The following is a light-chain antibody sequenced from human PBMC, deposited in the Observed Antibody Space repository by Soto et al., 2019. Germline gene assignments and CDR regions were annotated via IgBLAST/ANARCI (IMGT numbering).Light chain of an antibody. CDR1: QSVSSY. CDR2: GAF. Sequence: EIVLTQSPATLSLSPGERATLSCRASQSVSSYLAWYQQKPGQAPRLLIYGAFSRATGIPDRFSGRGSGTDCTLTSSILEPEDCAVYYWQQNGSSPRITFGQGTRLEIK. V-gene: IGKV3-20*01. J-gene: IGKJ5*01. CDR3: QQNGSSPRIT.